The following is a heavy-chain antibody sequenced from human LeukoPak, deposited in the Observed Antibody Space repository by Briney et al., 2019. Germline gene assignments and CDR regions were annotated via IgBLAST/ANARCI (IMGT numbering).Heavy chain of an antibody. J-gene: IGHJ5*02. CDR1: GGSISNHY. D-gene: IGHD3-10*01. CDR2: IHYSGST. CDR3: ARDEGAIGSVFGQGRFDP. Sequence: SETLSLTCTVSGGSISNHYWNWIRQPPGKGLEWIGFIHYSGSTSNPSLKGRVSISVDTSKNQFSLRLTSVTAADTAMYFCARDEGAIGSVFGQGRFDPWGQGTLVTVSS. V-gene: IGHV4-59*11.